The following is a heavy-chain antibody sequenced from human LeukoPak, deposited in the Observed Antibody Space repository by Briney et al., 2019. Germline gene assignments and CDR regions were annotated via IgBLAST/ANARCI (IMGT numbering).Heavy chain of an antibody. Sequence: SETLSLTCSVYGGSFSDSYWIWIRQSPEMGLQWIGEISHSGSTNYNPSLKSRLTMSVDTSKNQFSLKLSSVTAADTAVCYCARDTYTFGRGFDPWGQGTLVTVSS. CDR1: GGSFSDSY. CDR2: ISHSGST. V-gene: IGHV4-34*01. CDR3: ARDTYTFGRGFDP. J-gene: IGHJ5*02. D-gene: IGHD3-3*01.